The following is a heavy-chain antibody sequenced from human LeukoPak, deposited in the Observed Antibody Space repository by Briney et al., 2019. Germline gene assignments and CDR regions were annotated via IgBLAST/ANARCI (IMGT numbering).Heavy chain of an antibody. V-gene: IGHV3-23*01. CDR1: GFTFSSSA. CDR2: ISGSGGST. J-gene: IGHJ3*02. D-gene: IGHD1-1*01. Sequence: GGSLRLSCAGSGFTFSSSAMTWVRQAPGKGLEWVSAISGSGGSTYYADSVKGRFTISRDNSKNTLFLQMNSLRAKDTAVYYCAKGRNWNRNAFDICGPGTMLTVSS. CDR3: AKGRNWNRNAFDI.